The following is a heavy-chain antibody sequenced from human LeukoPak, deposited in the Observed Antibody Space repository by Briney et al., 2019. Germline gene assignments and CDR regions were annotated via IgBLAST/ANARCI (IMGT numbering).Heavy chain of an antibody. CDR3: ARHFGPRNAEYFQH. CDR2: FYYSGST. V-gene: IGHV4-39*01. D-gene: IGHD3-3*01. CDR1: GGSISSSIYY. J-gene: IGHJ1*01. Sequence: SETLSLTCTVSGGSISSSIYYWGWIRQPPGKGLEWIGSFYYSGSTYSNSSLKSRITISVDTSKKQFPLNLSSVTAADTAVYYCARHFGPRNAEYFQHWGQGTLVTVSS.